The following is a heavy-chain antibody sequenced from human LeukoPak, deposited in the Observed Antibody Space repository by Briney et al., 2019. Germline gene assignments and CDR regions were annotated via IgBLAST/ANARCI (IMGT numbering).Heavy chain of an antibody. CDR3: ARLDISTTWYAFDY. V-gene: IGHV4-39*02. Sequence: SETLSLTCSVTGDSISSTTYYWGWIRQPPGKGLEWIGSIYYTGSAYSNPSLKSRVTMSVDTSNNHFSLKLTSVTAADTAVYYCARLDISTTWYAFDYWGQGTLVTVSS. J-gene: IGHJ4*02. CDR1: GDSISSTTYY. CDR2: IYYTGSA. D-gene: IGHD5-12*01.